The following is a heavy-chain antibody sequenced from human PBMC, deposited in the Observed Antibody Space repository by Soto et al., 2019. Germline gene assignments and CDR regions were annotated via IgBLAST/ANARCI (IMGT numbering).Heavy chain of an antibody. D-gene: IGHD2-15*01. Sequence: SETLSLTCAVYGGSFSGYYWSWIRQPPGKGLEWIGEINHSGSNNYNPSLKSRVTISVDTSKNQFSLKLSSVTAADTAVYYCARVNRGGYYYGMDVWGQGTTVTVSS. V-gene: IGHV4-34*01. J-gene: IGHJ6*02. CDR3: ARVNRGGYYYGMDV. CDR1: GGSFSGYY. CDR2: INHSGSN.